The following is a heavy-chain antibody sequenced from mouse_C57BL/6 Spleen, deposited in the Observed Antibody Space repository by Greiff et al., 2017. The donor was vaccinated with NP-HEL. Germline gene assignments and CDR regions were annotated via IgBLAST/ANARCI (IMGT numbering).Heavy chain of an antibody. D-gene: IGHD2-2*01. CDR1: GYTFTSYW. J-gene: IGHJ2*01. V-gene: IGHV1-59*01. CDR3: ARFGDMVTTRYFDY. CDR2: IDPSDSYT. Sequence: VQLQQPGAELVRPGTSVKLSCKASGYTFTSYWMHWVKQRPGQGLEWIGVIDPSDSYTNYNQKLKGKATLTVDTSSSTAYMQLSSLTSEDSAVYYCARFGDMVTTRYFDYWGQGTTLTVSS.